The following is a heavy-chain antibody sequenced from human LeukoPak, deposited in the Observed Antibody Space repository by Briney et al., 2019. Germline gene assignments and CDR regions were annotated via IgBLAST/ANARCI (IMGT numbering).Heavy chain of an antibody. CDR2: INAGNGNT. V-gene: IGHV1-3*01. CDR3: ARDSWRSGWYVDDY. CDR1: GYTFTSYA. J-gene: IGHJ4*02. Sequence: VASVKVSCKASGYTFTSYAMHWVRQAPGQRLEWMGWINAGNGNTKYSQKFQGRVTITRDTSASTAYMELSSLRSEDTAVYYCARDSWRSGWYVDDYWGQGTLVTVSS. D-gene: IGHD6-19*01.